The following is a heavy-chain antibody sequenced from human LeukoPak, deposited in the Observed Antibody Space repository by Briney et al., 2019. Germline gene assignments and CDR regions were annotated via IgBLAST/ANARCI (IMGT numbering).Heavy chain of an antibody. J-gene: IGHJ4*02. CDR1: DGSISSYY. CDR2: IYYSGST. V-gene: IGHV4-59*08. CDR3: ASSARRVTTTFDY. D-gene: IGHD4-17*01. Sequence: SETLSLTCTVSDGSISSYYWSWIRQPPGKGLEWIGYIYYSGSTNYNPSLKSRVTISVDTSKNQFSLKLSSVTAADTAVYYCASSARRVTTTFDYWGQGTLVTVSS.